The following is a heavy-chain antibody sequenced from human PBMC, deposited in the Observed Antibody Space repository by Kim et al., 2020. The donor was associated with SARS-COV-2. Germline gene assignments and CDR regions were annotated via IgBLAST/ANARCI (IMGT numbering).Heavy chain of an antibody. D-gene: IGHD5-18*01. V-gene: IGHV3-30-3*01. CDR2: ISYDGSNK. CDR1: GFTFSSYA. J-gene: IGHJ4*02. CDR3: ARGLNSYGSPG. Sequence: GGSLRLSCAASGFTFSSYAMHWVRQAPGKGLEWVAVISYDGSNKYYADSVKGRFTISRDNSKNTLYLQMNSLRAEDTAVYYCARGLNSYGSPGWGQGTLVTVSS.